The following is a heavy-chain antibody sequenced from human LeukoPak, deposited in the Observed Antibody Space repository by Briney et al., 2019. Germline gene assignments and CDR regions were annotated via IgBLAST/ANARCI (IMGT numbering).Heavy chain of an antibody. CDR1: GGSISSYY. CDR3: ASLHRYGSGRP. V-gene: IGHV4-59*08. J-gene: IGHJ5*02. Sequence: KASETLSLTCTVSGGSISSYYWSWIRQPRAKGLEWIGYIYYSGSTNYNPSLKSRVTISVDTSKNQFSLKLSSVTAADTAVYYCASLHRYGSGRPWGQGTLVTVSS. D-gene: IGHD3-10*01. CDR2: IYYSGST.